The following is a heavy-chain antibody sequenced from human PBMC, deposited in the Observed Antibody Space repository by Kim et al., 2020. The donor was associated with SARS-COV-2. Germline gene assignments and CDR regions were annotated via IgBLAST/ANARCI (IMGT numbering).Heavy chain of an antibody. J-gene: IGHJ6*02. V-gene: IGHV6-1*01. D-gene: IGHD6-13*01. CDR2: TYYRSKWYN. CDR1: GDSVSSNSAA. Sequence: SPTLSLTCAISGDSVSSNSAAWNWIRQSPSRGLEWLGRTYYRSKWYNDYAVSVKSRITINPDTSKNQFSLQLNSVTPEDTAVYYCARWKYIRPPIAAAGTNKYYYYGMDVWGQGTTVTVSS. CDR3: ARWKYIRPPIAAAGTNKYYYYGMDV.